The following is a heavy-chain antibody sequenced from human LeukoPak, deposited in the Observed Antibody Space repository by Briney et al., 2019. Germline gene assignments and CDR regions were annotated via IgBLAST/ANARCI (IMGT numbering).Heavy chain of an antibody. Sequence: ASVNVSCKPSVGTFSSYAISWVRQAPGQGREGMGWINPNIGGTNYAQKFQGRVTMTRDTSISTAYMELSRLRSDDTAVYYCARGGPAAPRYWGQGTLVTVSS. D-gene: IGHD2-2*01. J-gene: IGHJ4*02. CDR3: ARGGPAAPRY. V-gene: IGHV1-2*02. CDR1: VGTFSSYA. CDR2: INPNIGGT.